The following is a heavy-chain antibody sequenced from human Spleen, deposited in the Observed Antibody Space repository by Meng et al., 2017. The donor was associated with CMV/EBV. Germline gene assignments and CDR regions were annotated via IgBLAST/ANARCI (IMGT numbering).Heavy chain of an antibody. J-gene: IGHJ4*02. CDR1: GFTFSGSA. CDR2: IRNKANSYAT. V-gene: IGHV3-73*01. D-gene: IGHD3-22*01. CDR3: AKDALYYYDSAY. Sequence: GESLKISCAASGFTFSGSAMHWVRQASGKGLEWVGRIRNKANSYATAYAASVKGRFTISRDDSKNTAYLQMKSLRAEDTAVYYCAKDALYYYDSAYWGQGTLVTVSS.